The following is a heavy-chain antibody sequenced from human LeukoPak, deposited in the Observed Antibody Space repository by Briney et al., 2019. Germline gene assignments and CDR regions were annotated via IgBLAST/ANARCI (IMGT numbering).Heavy chain of an antibody. CDR2: IYANNGGT. Sequence: SETLFLTCTVSGGSMSGHHWSWIRQPPGEGLEWIGYIYANNGGTDNNPSLKSRATISVDTSKNQFSLHLNAVTAADTAVYYWARDSAARSDLWGRGTLVTVAS. V-gene: IGHV4-59*11. CDR3: ARDSAARSDL. D-gene: IGHD3-10*01. CDR1: GGSMSGHH. J-gene: IGHJ2*01.